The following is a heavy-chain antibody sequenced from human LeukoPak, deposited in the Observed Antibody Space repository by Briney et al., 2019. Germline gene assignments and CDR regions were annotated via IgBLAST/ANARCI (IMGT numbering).Heavy chain of an antibody. D-gene: IGHD3-10*01. V-gene: IGHV1-69*05. J-gene: IGHJ5*02. CDR1: GGTFSSYA. Sequence: SVKVSCKASGGTFSSYAISWMRQAPGQGLEWMGRIIPIFGTANYAQKFQGRVTITTDESTSTAYMELSSLRSEDTAVYYCARDKVRGSWFDPWGQGTLVTVSS. CDR2: IIPIFGTA. CDR3: ARDKVRGSWFDP.